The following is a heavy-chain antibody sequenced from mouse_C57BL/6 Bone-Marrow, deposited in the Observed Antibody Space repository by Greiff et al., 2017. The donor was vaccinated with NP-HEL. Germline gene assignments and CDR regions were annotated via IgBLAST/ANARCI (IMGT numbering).Heavy chain of an antibody. CDR3: ARHGRMAY. J-gene: IGHJ3*01. Sequence: EVLLVESGGGLVQPGESLKLSCESNEYEFPSHDMSWVRKTPEKRLELVAAINSYGGSTYYPDTMEGRFIITRDNTKNTLYLQVSSLGSEDTALCYCARHGRMAYWGQGTLVTVSA. V-gene: IGHV5-2*01. CDR1: EYEFPSHD. CDR2: INSYGGST.